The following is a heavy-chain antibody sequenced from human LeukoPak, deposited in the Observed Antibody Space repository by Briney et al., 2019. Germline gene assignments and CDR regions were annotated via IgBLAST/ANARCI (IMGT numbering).Heavy chain of an antibody. J-gene: IGHJ5*02. CDR3: ARESWGPVGP. V-gene: IGHV3-53*04. D-gene: IGHD7-27*01. Sequence: GSXXLSCAASGFIVSNNHMRWVRQAPGKGVEWVSLTYTDTSAYYADSVKGPFTISRHNSKNTLNLQMNSLRVEDTAVYYCARESWGPVGPWGQGTLVTVSS. CDR1: GFIVSNNH. CDR2: TYTDTSA.